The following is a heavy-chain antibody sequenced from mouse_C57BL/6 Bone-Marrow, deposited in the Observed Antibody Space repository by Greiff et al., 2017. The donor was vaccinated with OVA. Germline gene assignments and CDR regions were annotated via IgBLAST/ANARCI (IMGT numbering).Heavy chain of an antibody. CDR2: ISNGGGST. D-gene: IGHD1-1*01. Sequence: EVKLVESGGGLVQPGGSLKLSCAASGFTFSDYYMYWVRQTPEKRLEWVAYISNGGGSTYYPDTVKGRFTISSDNAKNTLYLQMSRLKSEDTAMYYCARQGYYGNYWYFDVWGTGTTVTVSS. CDR3: ARQGYYGNYWYFDV. CDR1: GFTFSDYY. J-gene: IGHJ1*03. V-gene: IGHV5-12*01.